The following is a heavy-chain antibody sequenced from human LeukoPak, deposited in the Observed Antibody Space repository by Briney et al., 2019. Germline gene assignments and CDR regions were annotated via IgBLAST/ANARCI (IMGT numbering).Heavy chain of an antibody. CDR2: IVVGSGNT. J-gene: IGHJ5*02. V-gene: IGHV1-58*02. Sequence: SVTVSCKASGFTFTSSAMQWVRQARGQRLEWIGWIVVGSGNTNYAQKFQERVTITRDMSTSTTYMELSSLRSEDTAVYYCGADLTMVRGVPRWFDPWGQGTLVTVSS. CDR1: GFTFTSSA. CDR3: GADLTMVRGVPRWFDP. D-gene: IGHD3-10*01.